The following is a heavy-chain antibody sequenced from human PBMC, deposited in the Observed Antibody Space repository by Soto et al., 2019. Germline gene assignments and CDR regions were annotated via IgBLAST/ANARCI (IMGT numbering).Heavy chain of an antibody. CDR2: IYHSGST. CDR1: GGSIIGTNYY. CDR3: ARWNDGTHDY. Sequence: SETLSLTCTVSGGSIIGTNYYWAWIRQPPGRGLEWIGSIYHSGSTYYSPSLKSRVTISVDTSKSQFSLNLRSVTAPDTALYYCARWNDGTHDYWGQGTLVTVSS. J-gene: IGHJ4*02. D-gene: IGHD1-1*01. V-gene: IGHV4-39*01.